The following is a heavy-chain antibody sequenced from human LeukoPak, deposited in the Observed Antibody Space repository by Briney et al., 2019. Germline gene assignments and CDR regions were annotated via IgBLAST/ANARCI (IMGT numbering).Heavy chain of an antibody. Sequence: GGSLRVSCAASGITFTGYAMTWVRQAPGKGLECVSSIAGSGDSSFYADSVKGRFIISRDNSKDTLYLQMNNLRVEDTAVYYCARDRYCGGDCYYWHFDLWGRGTLVTVSS. CDR3: ARDRYCGGDCYYWHFDL. CDR2: IAGSGDSS. J-gene: IGHJ2*01. CDR1: GITFTGYA. V-gene: IGHV3-23*01. D-gene: IGHD2-21*02.